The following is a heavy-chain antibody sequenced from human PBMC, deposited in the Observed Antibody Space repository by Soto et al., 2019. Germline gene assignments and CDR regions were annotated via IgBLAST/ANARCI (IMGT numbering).Heavy chain of an antibody. J-gene: IGHJ6*02. CDR3: ARGSSSWYNEDYYYYGMDV. D-gene: IGHD6-13*01. CDR2: ISAYNGNT. CDR1: GSTFTSYG. V-gene: IGHV1-18*01. Sequence: ASLKVSCKSSGSTFTSYGISCVLQTPGQGLEWMGWISAYNGNTNYAQKLQGRVTMTTDTSTSTAYMELRSLRSDDTAVYYCARGSSSWYNEDYYYYGMDVWGPGPTVTVS.